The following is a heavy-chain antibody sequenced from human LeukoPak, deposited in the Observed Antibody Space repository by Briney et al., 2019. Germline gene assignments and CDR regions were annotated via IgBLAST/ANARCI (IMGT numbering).Heavy chain of an antibody. CDR1: GFIFSNYG. D-gene: IGHD3-10*01. Sequence: GGSLRLSCAASGFIFSNYGMHWVRQAPGKGLEWVAVIYNDGNKKYYVDSMKDRFTVSRDNSKNTLYLQMRSLRVEDTASYFCARDLGSGSSFFLDFWGRGTLVTVSS. J-gene: IGHJ4*02. CDR2: IYNDGNKK. V-gene: IGHV3-33*01. CDR3: ARDLGSGSSFFLDF.